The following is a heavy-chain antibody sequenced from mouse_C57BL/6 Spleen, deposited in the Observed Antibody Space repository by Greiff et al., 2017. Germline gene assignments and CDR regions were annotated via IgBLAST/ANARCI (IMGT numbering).Heavy chain of an antibody. Sequence: QVQLQHPGAELVRPGTSVKLSCKASGYTFTSYWMHWVKQRPGQGLEWIGVIDPSDSYTNYNQKFKGKATLTVDTSSSTAYMQLSSLTSEDSAVYYCARPLQLRLREGAMDYWGQGTSVTVSS. D-gene: IGHD3-2*02. CDR2: IDPSDSYT. CDR3: ARPLQLRLREGAMDY. V-gene: IGHV1-59*01. J-gene: IGHJ4*01. CDR1: GYTFTSYW.